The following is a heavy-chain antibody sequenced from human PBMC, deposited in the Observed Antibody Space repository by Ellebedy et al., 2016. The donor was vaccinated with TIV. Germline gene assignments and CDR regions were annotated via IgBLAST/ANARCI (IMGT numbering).Heavy chain of an antibody. D-gene: IGHD3-9*01. CDR3: ATGQRYFGWQGSAFDI. Sequence: MPSETLSLTCTVSGGSISSFYWSWIRQPPGKGLEWSGYIYHSGSTNYNPSLKSRVTISVDTSKNQFSLKLSSVTAADTAVYYCATGQRYFGWQGSAFDIWGQGTMVTVSS. CDR2: IYHSGST. J-gene: IGHJ3*02. V-gene: IGHV4-59*01. CDR1: GGSISSFY.